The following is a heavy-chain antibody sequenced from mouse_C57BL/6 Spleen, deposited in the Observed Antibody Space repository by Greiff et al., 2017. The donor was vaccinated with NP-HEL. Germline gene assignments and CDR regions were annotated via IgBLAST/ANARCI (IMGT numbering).Heavy chain of an antibody. Sequence: EVKLVESGGGLVKPGGSLKLSCAASGFTFSSYALSWVRQTPEKRLEWVATISDGGSYTYYPDNVKGRFTISRDNAKNNLYLQMSHLKSEDTAMYYCARGPSGPYYAMDYWGQGTSVTVSS. CDR3: ARGPSGPYYAMDY. D-gene: IGHD3-2*02. CDR2: ISDGGSYT. V-gene: IGHV5-4*03. CDR1: GFTFSSYA. J-gene: IGHJ4*01.